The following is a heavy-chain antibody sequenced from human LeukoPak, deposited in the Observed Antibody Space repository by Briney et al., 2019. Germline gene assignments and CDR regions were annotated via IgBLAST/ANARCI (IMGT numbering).Heavy chain of an antibody. CDR1: GFTFSSYS. D-gene: IGHD5-24*01. CDR3: AKVHRDGYSKPDY. Sequence: GGSLRLSCAASGFTFSSYSMNWVRQAPGKGMEWVTGISDGGDTTYDADSVKGRFTISRDNSKNTIYMQMNSLRVDDTAVYYCAKVHRDGYSKPDYWGQGTLVTVSS. CDR2: ISDGGDTT. V-gene: IGHV3-23*01. J-gene: IGHJ4*02.